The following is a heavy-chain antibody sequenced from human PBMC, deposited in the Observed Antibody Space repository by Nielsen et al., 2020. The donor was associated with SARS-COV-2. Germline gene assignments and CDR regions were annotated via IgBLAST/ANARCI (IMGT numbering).Heavy chain of an antibody. D-gene: IGHD1-26*01. J-gene: IGHJ3*02. CDR1: GFTFSSYG. V-gene: IGHV3-48*02. Sequence: GESLKISCAASGFTFSSYGMHWVRQAPGKGLEWVSYISSSSSTIYYADSVKGRFTISRDNAKNSLYLQMNSLRDEDTAVYYCARVMWELPKSNDAFDIWGQGTMVTVSS. CDR2: ISSSSSTI. CDR3: ARVMWELPKSNDAFDI.